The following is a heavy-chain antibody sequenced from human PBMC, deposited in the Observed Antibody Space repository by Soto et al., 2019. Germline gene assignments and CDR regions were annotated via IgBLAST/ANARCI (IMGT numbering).Heavy chain of an antibody. Sequence: QVQLVESGGGVVQPGRSLRLSCAASGFTFSSYGMHWVRQAPGKGLGWVAVISYDGSKKYYADSVKGRFTISRDNSKNTLYLQMNSLSAEDTAVYYCAKEGWFDPWGQGTLVTVSS. CDR3: AKEGWFDP. V-gene: IGHV3-30*18. CDR1: GFTFSSYG. J-gene: IGHJ5*02. CDR2: ISYDGSKK.